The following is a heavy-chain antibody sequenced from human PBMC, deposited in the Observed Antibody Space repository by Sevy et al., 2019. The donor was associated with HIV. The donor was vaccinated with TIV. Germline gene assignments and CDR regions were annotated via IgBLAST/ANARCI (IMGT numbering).Heavy chain of an antibody. CDR2: IYTSGST. J-gene: IGHJ4*02. CDR1: GGSISSYY. V-gene: IGHV4-4*07. D-gene: IGHD6-13*01. CDR3: ARGTRVKGLAAAGRTAFDY. Sequence: SETLSLTCTVSGGSISSYYWSWIRQPAGKGLEWIGRIYTSGSTNYNPSPKSRVTMSVDTSKNQFSLKLSSVTAADTAVYYCARGTRVKGLAAAGRTAFDYWGQGTLVTVSS.